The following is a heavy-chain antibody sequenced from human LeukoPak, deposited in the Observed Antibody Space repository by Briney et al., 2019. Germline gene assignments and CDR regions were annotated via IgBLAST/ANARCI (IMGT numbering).Heavy chain of an antibody. CDR1: GFTFTNAW. V-gene: IGHV3-15*01. CDR2: IKSKTDGGTT. CDR3: TTEGVGATWKYYFDY. D-gene: IGHD1-26*01. Sequence: GGSLRLSCAASGFTFTNAWMSWVRQAPGKGLEWVGRIKSKTDGGTTDYAAPLKGRFSISRDDSKNTLYLHMNSLKTEDTAVYYCTTEGVGATWKYYFDYWGQGTLVTVSS. J-gene: IGHJ4*02.